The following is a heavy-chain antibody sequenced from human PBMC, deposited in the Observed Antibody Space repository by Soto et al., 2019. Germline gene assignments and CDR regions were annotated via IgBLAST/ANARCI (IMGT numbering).Heavy chain of an antibody. Sequence: GISMNLSRKSSVETMSVDPVSRVIVTHRQGLELMRGIIPIFGKANYAQKLQGRVTITADESMSTAYMELSSLRSEDTAVYYCAREHLGGNYYEANYYYGMDVWGQGTTVTVS. CDR1: VETMSVDP. CDR3: AREHLGGNYYEANYYYGMDV. J-gene: IGHJ6*02. V-gene: IGHV1-69*13. D-gene: IGHD1-26*01. CDR2: IIPIFGKA.